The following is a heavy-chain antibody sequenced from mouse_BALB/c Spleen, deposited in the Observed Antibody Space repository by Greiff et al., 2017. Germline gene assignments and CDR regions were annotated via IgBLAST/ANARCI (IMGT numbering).Heavy chain of an antibody. D-gene: IGHD4-1*01. J-gene: IGHJ4*01. Sequence: EGKLMESGGGLVKPGGSLKLSCAASGFTFSSYAMSWVRQTPEKRLEWVASISSGGSTYYPDSVKGRFTISRDNARNILYLQMSSLRSEDTAVYYCALTGTLYAMDYWGQGTSVTVSS. CDR1: GFTFSSYA. V-gene: IGHV5-6-5*01. CDR2: ISSGGST. CDR3: ALTGTLYAMDY.